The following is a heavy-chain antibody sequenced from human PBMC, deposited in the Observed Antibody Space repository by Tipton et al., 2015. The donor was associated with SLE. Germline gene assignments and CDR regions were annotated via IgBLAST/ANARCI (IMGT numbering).Heavy chain of an antibody. CDR1: GYSFTNNW. D-gene: IGHD5-12*01. CDR2: IHPGDSDT. V-gene: IGHV5-51*01. CDR3: VRHGLVGGYSYTPGGMDV. Sequence: QLVQSGAEVKKPGESLKISCKGSGYSFTNNWIGWVRQMPGKGLEWMGIIHPGDSDTRYSPSFQGQVTLSVDKSISTAYLQWRSLKASDTAMYYCVRHGLVGGYSYTPGGMDVWGQGTTVTVSS. J-gene: IGHJ6*02.